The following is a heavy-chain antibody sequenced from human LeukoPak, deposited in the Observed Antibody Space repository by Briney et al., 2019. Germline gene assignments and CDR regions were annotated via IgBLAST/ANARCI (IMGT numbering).Heavy chain of an antibody. D-gene: IGHD1-26*01. CDR2: INHSGST. CDR1: GGSFSGYY. Sequence: PSETLSLTCAVYGGSFSGYYWSWIRQPPGKGLEWIGEINHSGSTNYNPSLKSRVTISVDTSKNQFSLKLSSVTAADTAVYYCARGPHRRIWWELRSGIKGNAFDIWGQGTMVTVSS. J-gene: IGHJ3*02. V-gene: IGHV4-34*01. CDR3: ARGPHRRIWWELRSGIKGNAFDI.